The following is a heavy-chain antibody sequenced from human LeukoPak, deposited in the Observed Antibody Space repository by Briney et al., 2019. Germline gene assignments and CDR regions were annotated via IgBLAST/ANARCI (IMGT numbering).Heavy chain of an antibody. CDR1: GFTFSGSA. CDR3: TRLISN. CDR2: IRTRVNNYAT. J-gene: IGHJ4*02. Sequence: GRSLRLSCAASGFTFSGSAIHWVRQASGKGLEWVGRIRTRVNNYATAYAASVKGRFTISRDDSKKTAYLQMNSLKTEDTAVYYCTRLISNWGQGTLVTVSS. V-gene: IGHV3-73*01. D-gene: IGHD3-10*01.